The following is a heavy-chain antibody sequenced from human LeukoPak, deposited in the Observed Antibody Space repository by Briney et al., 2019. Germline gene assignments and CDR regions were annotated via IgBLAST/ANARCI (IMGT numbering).Heavy chain of an antibody. CDR2: ISSSSSYI. CDR1: GFTFSSYS. Sequence: GGSLRLSCAASGFTFSSYSMNWVRQAPGKGLEWVSSISSSSSYIYYADSVKGRLTISRDNSKNTLYLQMNSLRAEDTAVYYCARDRAKVIATLMEWGQGTLVTVSS. D-gene: IGHD2-21*01. CDR3: ARDRAKVIATLME. V-gene: IGHV3-21*01. J-gene: IGHJ4*02.